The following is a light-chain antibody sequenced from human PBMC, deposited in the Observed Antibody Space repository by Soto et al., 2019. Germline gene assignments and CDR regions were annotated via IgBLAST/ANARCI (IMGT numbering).Light chain of an antibody. Sequence: ETVMTQSPATLSVSPGERATLSCRAGQSVNSYLAWYQQKPSQAPRLLIRGASARATGIPARFSGSGSGTEFTLTISSLQSEDFAVYYCQQYNQWPLTFGGGTKVEI. CDR1: QSVNSY. J-gene: IGKJ4*01. CDR3: QQYNQWPLT. V-gene: IGKV3-15*01. CDR2: GAS.